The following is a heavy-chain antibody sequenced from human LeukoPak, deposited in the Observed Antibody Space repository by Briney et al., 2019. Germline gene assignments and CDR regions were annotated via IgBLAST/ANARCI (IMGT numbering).Heavy chain of an antibody. CDR1: GYTFTSYG. Sequence: ASVKVSCKASGYTFTSYGISWVRQAPGQGLEWMGWISAYNGNTNYAQKLQGRVTMTTDTSTSTAYMELRSLRSDDTAVYYCARDCSSTSCFYYYYYYYMDVWGKGTTVTVS. J-gene: IGHJ6*03. CDR3: ARDCSSTSCFYYYYYYYMDV. CDR2: ISAYNGNT. D-gene: IGHD2-2*01. V-gene: IGHV1-18*01.